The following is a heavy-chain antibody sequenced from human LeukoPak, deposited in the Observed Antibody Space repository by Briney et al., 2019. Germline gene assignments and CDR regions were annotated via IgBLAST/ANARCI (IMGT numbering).Heavy chain of an antibody. V-gene: IGHV1-69*13. CDR2: IIPIFGTA. J-gene: IGHJ6*03. CDR1: GGTFSSYA. Sequence: SVKVSCKASGGTFSSYAISWVRQAPGQGLEWMAGIIPIFGTADYAQKFQGRVTIAADESTSTAYMELSSLRSEDTAVYYCARAPYSSGGSTNYYYSYYMDVWGTGTTVTVSS. CDR3: ARAPYSSGGSTNYYYSYYMDV. D-gene: IGHD6-19*01.